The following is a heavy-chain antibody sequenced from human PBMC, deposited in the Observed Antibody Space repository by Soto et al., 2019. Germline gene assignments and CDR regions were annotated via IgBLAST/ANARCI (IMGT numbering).Heavy chain of an antibody. Sequence: EVQLVESGGGLVQPGGSLRLSCAASGFTFSTYWIHWVRQAPGKGLVWVSRINSDGSSTNYADSVKGRFTISRDNAKNTLFLQMNSLRAYDTAVYYCARDRWGGGRDMDVWGQGTTVTVSS. V-gene: IGHV3-74*01. J-gene: IGHJ6*02. CDR2: INSDGSST. CDR1: GFTFSTYW. D-gene: IGHD3-10*01. CDR3: ARDRWGGGRDMDV.